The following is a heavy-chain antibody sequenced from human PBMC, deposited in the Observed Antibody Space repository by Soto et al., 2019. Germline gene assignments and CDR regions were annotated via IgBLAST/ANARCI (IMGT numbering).Heavy chain of an antibody. V-gene: IGHV1-69*06. CDR1: GGTFSSYA. J-gene: IGHJ6*02. Sequence: GALVKVSCKASGGTFSSYAISWVRQAPGQGLEWMGGIIPIFGTANYAQKFQGRVTITADKSTSTAYMELSSLRPEDTAVYYCARVLYTMAEGMDVWGQGTTVTVSS. CDR3: ARVLYTMAEGMDV. D-gene: IGHD3-10*01. CDR2: IIPIFGTA.